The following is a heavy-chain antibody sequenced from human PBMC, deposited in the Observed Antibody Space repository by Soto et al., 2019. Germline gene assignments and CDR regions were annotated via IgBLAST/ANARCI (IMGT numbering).Heavy chain of an antibody. V-gene: IGHV3-21*01. Sequence: PGGSLRLSCAASGFTFSSYSMDWVRQAPGKGLEWVSSISSSSSYIYYADSVKGRFTISRDNAKNSLYLQMNSLRAEDTAVYYCARDAEQQLLPSSTFELGMDVWGQGTTVTVSS. CDR1: GFTFSSYS. CDR3: ARDAEQQLLPSSTFELGMDV. CDR2: ISSSSSYI. D-gene: IGHD6-13*01. J-gene: IGHJ6*02.